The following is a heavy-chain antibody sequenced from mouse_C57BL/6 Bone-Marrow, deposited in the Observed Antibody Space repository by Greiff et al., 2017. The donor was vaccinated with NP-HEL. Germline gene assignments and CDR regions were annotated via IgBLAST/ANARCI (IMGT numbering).Heavy chain of an antibody. CDR1: GFTFSDYY. CDR3: ARDYGSFDV. V-gene: IGHV5-16*01. Sequence: DVKLVESEGGLVQPGSSMKLSCTASGFTFSDYYMAWVRQVPEKGLEWVANINYDGSSTYYLDSLKSRFIISRDNAKNILYLQMSSLKSEDTATYYCARDYGSFDVWGTGTTVTVSS. CDR2: INYDGSST. J-gene: IGHJ1*03.